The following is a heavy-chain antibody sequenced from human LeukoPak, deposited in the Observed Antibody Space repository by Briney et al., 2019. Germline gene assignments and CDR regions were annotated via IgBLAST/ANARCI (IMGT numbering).Heavy chain of an antibody. Sequence: GRSLRLSCATSGFIFSHHGMNWVRQAPGKGLEWVSGIRADAVTTYYADSVKGRFIISRDNSKNTVYLQMNSLSAEDAAVYYCVKDDGWVQYANWGQGTLVTVSS. D-gene: IGHD5-24*01. V-gene: IGHV3-23*01. CDR1: GFIFSHHG. J-gene: IGHJ4*02. CDR3: VKDDGWVQYAN. CDR2: IRADAVTT.